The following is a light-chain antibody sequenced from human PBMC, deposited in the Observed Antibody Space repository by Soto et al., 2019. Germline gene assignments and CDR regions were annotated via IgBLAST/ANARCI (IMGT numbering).Light chain of an antibody. Sequence: QSALTQPPSASGSPGQSVTISCTGTSSDVGGYNYVSWYQQHPGKAPKLMLYEVSKRPSGVPDRFSGSKSGNTASLTISGLQAADEADYYCSLYTSENTYVFGTGTKLTVL. CDR2: EVS. CDR3: SLYTSENTYV. J-gene: IGLJ1*01. CDR1: SSDVGGYNY. V-gene: IGLV2-8*01.